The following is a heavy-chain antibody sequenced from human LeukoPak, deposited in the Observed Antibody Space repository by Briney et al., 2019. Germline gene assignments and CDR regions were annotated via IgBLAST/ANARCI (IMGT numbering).Heavy chain of an antibody. CDR3: ARAGETTMTYFDY. D-gene: IGHD4-17*01. V-gene: IGHV3-53*01. CDR1: GFTVSTTY. CDR2: NYSGGST. Sequence: GGSLRLSCAATGFTVSTTYMSWVRQAPGKGLEWVSVNYSGGSTYYADSVKGRFTISRDNSKNTLYLQMNSLRAEDTAVYYCARAGETTMTYFDYWGQGTLVTVSS. J-gene: IGHJ4*02.